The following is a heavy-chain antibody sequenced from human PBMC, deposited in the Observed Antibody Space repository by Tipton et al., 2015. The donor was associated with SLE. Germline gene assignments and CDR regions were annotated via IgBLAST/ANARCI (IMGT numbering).Heavy chain of an antibody. Sequence: SLRLSCAASGFTFSSDWIHWVRQAPGKGLVWVSLINNDGTRTSYADSVKGRFTISRDNVRNTLYLQLNSLRDDDTAVYYCVGGGENDYWGQGTLV. V-gene: IGHV3-74*01. CDR2: INNDGTRT. CDR1: GFTFSSDW. J-gene: IGHJ4*02. D-gene: IGHD3-16*01. CDR3: VGGGENDY.